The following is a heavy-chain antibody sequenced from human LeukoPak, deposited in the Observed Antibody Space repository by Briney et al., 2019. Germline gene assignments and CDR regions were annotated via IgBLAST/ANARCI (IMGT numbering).Heavy chain of an antibody. Sequence: GGSLRLSCAASGFTFRSYWMSWVRQAPGKGLEWVANINPDGSEKYYVDSVKGRFTISRDNAKNSLYLQMNSLRAEDTAVYYCAKDPRLVYCSSTSCYAEPPQLVWFDPWGQGTLVTVSS. CDR2: INPDGSEK. V-gene: IGHV3-7*03. CDR1: GFTFRSYW. CDR3: AKDPRLVYCSSTSCYAEPPQLVWFDP. J-gene: IGHJ5*02. D-gene: IGHD2-2*01.